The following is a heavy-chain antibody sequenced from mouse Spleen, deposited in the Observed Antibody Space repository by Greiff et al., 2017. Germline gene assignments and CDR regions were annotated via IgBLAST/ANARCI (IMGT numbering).Heavy chain of an antibody. CDR3: ARESQLGLFFAY. CDR1: GYSITSGYD. J-gene: IGHJ3*01. D-gene: IGHD4-1*02. Sequence: VQLKQSGPGMVKPSQSLSLTCTVTGYSITSGYDWHWIRHFPGNKLEWMGYISYSGSTNYNPSLKSRISITHDTSKNHFFLKLNSVTTEDTATYYCARESQLGLFFAYWGQGTLVTVSA. CDR2: ISYSGST. V-gene: IGHV3-1*01.